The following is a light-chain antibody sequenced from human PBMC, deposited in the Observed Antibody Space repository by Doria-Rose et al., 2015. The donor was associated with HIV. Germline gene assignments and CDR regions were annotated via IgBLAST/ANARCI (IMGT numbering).Light chain of an antibody. Sequence: TLSASVGDRVTITCRASQSISTWLAWYQQKPGKAPKLLIYKASSLESGVPSRFSGSGSGTEFTLTISSLQPDDFASYYCQHYQSYPYTFGQGTKLEIK. CDR2: KAS. CDR1: QSISTW. V-gene: IGKV1-5*03. CDR3: QHYQSYPYT. J-gene: IGKJ2*01.